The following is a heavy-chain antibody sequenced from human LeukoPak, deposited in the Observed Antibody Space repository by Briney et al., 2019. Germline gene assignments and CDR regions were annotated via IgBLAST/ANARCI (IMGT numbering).Heavy chain of an antibody. D-gene: IGHD3-10*01. CDR1: GFTFSSYR. Sequence: GGSLRLSCAASGFTFSSYRMNWVRQAPGKGLEWVSSISSRSSYIYYADSLKGRFTISRDNAKNSPYLNIHSLRAEDTAVYYCARGAPRRWFGESLSGAKYYFDYWGQGTLATVSS. J-gene: IGHJ4*02. CDR3: ARGAPRRWFGESLSGAKYYFDY. V-gene: IGHV3-21*01. CDR2: ISSRSSYI.